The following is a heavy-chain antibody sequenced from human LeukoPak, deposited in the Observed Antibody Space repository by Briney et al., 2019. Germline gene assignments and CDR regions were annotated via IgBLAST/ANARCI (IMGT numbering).Heavy chain of an antibody. V-gene: IGHV4-38-2*02. CDR1: GYSISSGYY. CDR2: IYRSGST. J-gene: IGHJ4*02. D-gene: IGHD3-10*01. CDR3: ARAPYYGSGSYYHNFHPFAY. Sequence: SETLSLTCTVSGYSISSGYYWGWIRQPPGKGLEWIGSIYRSGSTYYNPSLKSRVTISVDTSKHQFSLKLSSVTAADTAVYYCARAPYYGSGSYYHNFHPFAYWGQGTLVTVSS.